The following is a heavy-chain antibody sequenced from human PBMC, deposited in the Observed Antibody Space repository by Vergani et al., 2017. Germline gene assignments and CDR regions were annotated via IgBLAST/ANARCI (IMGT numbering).Heavy chain of an antibody. CDR3: ASGDSSGYYGRALDY. Sequence: QVQLVESGGGVVQPGRSLRLSCAASGFTFSSYGMHWVRQAPGKGLEWVAVIWYDGSNKYYADSVKGRFTISRDNSKNTLYLQMNSLRAEDTAVYYCASGDSSGYYGRALDYWGQGTLVTVSS. V-gene: IGHV3-33*01. D-gene: IGHD3-22*01. CDR1: GFTFSSYG. CDR2: IWYDGSNK. J-gene: IGHJ4*02.